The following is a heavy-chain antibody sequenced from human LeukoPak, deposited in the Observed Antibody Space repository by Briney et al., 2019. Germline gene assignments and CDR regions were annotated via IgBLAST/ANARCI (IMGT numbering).Heavy chain of an antibody. V-gene: IGHV3-21*01. D-gene: IGHD3-10*01. CDR1: GFTFSSYA. CDR2: ITSSSSYI. J-gene: IGHJ4*02. Sequence: GGSLRLSCAASGFTFSSYAMGWVRQAPGKGLEWVSSITSSSSYIYYADSVKGRFTISRDNAKNSLYLQMNSLRAEDTAVYYCGSMVREGEDYWGQGTLVTVSS. CDR3: GSMVREGEDY.